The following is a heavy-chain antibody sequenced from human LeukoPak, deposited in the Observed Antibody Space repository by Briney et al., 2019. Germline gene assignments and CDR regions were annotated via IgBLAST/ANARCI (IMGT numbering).Heavy chain of an antibody. V-gene: IGHV3-30*04. J-gene: IGHJ4*02. CDR3: ARASGQLQNLNY. CDR2: ISYDGSNK. Sequence: GRSLRLSCAASGFTFSSYAMHWVRQAPGKGLEWVAVISYDGSNKYYADSVKGRFTISRDNAKNSLYLQMNSLRAEDTAVYYCARASGQLQNLNYWGQGTLVTVSS. CDR1: GFTFSSYA. D-gene: IGHD5-18*01.